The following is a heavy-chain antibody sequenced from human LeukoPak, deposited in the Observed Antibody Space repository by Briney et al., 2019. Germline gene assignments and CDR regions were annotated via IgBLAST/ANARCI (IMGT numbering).Heavy chain of an antibody. V-gene: IGHV3-33*01. CDR1: GFTFSSYG. J-gene: IGHJ4*02. Sequence: HPGRSLRLSCAASGFTFSSYGMHWVRQAPGKGLEWVAVIWYDGSNKYYADSVKGRFTISRDNSKNTLYLQMNSLRAEDTAVYYCARDRRDSSSWYERYFDYWGQGTLVTVSS. CDR3: ARDRRDSSSWYERYFDY. CDR2: IWYDGSNK. D-gene: IGHD6-13*01.